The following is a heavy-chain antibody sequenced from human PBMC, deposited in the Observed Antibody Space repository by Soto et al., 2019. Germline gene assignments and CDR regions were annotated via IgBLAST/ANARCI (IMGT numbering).Heavy chain of an antibody. CDR2: ISTRSDT. CDR1: GFPFTTYG. J-gene: IGHJ6*02. CDR3: AREEPRWTLDLGLDV. D-gene: IGHD2-15*01. Sequence: GGSLRLSCAACGFPFTTYGINWVRQAPGKGLEWVSSISTRSDTYYADSVKGRFTISRDNANNSVSLQMNSLRAEDTAVYYCAREEPRWTLDLGLDVCGQRTTVAVCS. V-gene: IGHV3-21*01.